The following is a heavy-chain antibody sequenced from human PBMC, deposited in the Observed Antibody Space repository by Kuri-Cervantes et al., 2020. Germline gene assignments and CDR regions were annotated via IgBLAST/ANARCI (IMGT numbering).Heavy chain of an antibody. Sequence: SETLSLTCAASGFTFNSYAMNWVRQAPGKGLEWIGSIYYSGSTYYNPSLKSRVTISVDTSKNQFSLKLSSVTAADTAVYYCARHRRDYYYYMDVWGKGTTVTVSS. CDR2: IYYSGST. CDR3: ARHRRDYYYYMDV. J-gene: IGHJ6*03. V-gene: IGHV4-38-2*01. CDR1: GFTFNSYA.